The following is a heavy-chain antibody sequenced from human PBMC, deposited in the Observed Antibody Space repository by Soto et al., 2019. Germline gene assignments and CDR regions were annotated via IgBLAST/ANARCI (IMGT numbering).Heavy chain of an antibody. CDR2: ITAGAGET. CDR3: ARENFPQSGSYYDS. Sequence: ASVKVSCKASGYTFTAHSIHWVRQAPGQRLEWLGWITAGAGETDYSQNFQGRVTITRDTSASTAYMELSSLNFEGTAIYYCARENFPQSGSYYDSWGQGTLVTVSS. CDR1: GYTFTAHS. D-gene: IGHD1-26*01. J-gene: IGHJ4*02. V-gene: IGHV1-3*01.